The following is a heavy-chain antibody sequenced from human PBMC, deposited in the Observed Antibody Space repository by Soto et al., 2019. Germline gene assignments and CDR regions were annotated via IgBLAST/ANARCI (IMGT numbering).Heavy chain of an antibody. V-gene: IGHV4-31*03. D-gene: IGHD6-25*01. J-gene: IGHJ4*02. CDR1: GGSISSGSYY. CDR3: ARQRPDAHYFDY. CDR2: IYYSGST. Sequence: QVQLQESGPGLVKPSQTLSLTCTVSGGSISSGSYYWTWIRQQQGKGLEWIGYIYYSGSTYYNPSLKSRVTISVDTSKNQFSLKLSSVTAADTAVYYCARQRPDAHYFDYWGQGTLVTVSS.